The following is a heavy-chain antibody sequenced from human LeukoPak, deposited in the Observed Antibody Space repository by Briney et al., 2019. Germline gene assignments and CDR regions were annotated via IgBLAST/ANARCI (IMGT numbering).Heavy chain of an antibody. D-gene: IGHD2-2*01. CDR1: GFTFSSYA. V-gene: IGHV3-30*01. Sequence: GGSLRLSCAASGFTFSSYAMHWVRPAPGKGLEWVAVISYDGSNKYYADSVKGRFTISRDNSKNTLYLQMNSLRAEDTAVYYCARVVLGIVPAATRLIDYWGQGTLVTVSS. CDR3: ARVVLGIVPAATRLIDY. J-gene: IGHJ4*02. CDR2: ISYDGSNK.